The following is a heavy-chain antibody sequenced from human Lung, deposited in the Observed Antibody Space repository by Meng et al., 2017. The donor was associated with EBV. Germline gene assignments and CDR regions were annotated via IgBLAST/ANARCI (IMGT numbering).Heavy chain of an antibody. D-gene: IGHD5-24*01. V-gene: IGHV7-4-1*02. J-gene: IGHJ4*02. CDR1: GYTFTSYA. CDR2: IDPNTGNP. Sequence: GHRVKFGPELKQPGASVKVSCRPSGYTFTSYAINWVRQAPGQGPDWMGWIDPNTGNPTYDQGFTGRFVFSLDTSVSTAYLQINSPRADDTAVYYCARDSPLDGYSLLDYWGQGTLVTVSS. CDR3: ARDSPLDGYSLLDY.